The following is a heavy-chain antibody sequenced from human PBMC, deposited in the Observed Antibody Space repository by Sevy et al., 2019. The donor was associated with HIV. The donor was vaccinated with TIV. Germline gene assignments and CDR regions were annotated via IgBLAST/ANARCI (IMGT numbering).Heavy chain of an antibody. J-gene: IGHJ4*02. Sequence: GGCLRLSCGASGFIFSNNAMSWVRQAPGKGPEWVSGVESGGSTYYADSVKGRFTISRDNSKNMLFLQMSSLRAEDTAIYYCATGDTAMITDLDYWGLGTLVTVSS. CDR1: GFIFSNNA. V-gene: IGHV3-23*01. CDR2: VESGGST. CDR3: ATGDTAMITDLDY. D-gene: IGHD5-18*01.